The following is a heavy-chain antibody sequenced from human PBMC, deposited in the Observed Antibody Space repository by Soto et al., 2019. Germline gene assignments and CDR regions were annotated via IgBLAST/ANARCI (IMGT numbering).Heavy chain of an antibody. CDR3: ARERPDGSRLDP. J-gene: IGHJ5*02. D-gene: IGHD6-13*01. CDR2: IYYSGST. CDR1: GGSISSGDYY. V-gene: IGHV4-30-4*01. Sequence: QVQLQESGPGLVKPSQTLSLTCTVSGGSISSGDYYWSWIRQPPGKGLEWIGYIYYSGSTYYNPSLTSRVTISVDTPKNPLSRKPSSVTAADTAVYYCARERPDGSRLDPWGQGTLVTVSS.